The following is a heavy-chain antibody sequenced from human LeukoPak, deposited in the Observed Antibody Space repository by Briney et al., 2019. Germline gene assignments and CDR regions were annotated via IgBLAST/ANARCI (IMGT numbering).Heavy chain of an antibody. CDR2: INPNSGGT. Sequence: ASVKVSCKASGYTFTGYYMHWVRQAPGQGLEWLGWINPNSGGTNYAQKFQSRVTMTRDTSISTAYMELSRLRSDDTAVYYCARTTLTNARACYFDYWGQGTLVTVSS. J-gene: IGHJ4*02. D-gene: IGHD4-11*01. CDR1: GYTFTGYY. CDR3: ARTTLTNARACYFDY. V-gene: IGHV1-2*02.